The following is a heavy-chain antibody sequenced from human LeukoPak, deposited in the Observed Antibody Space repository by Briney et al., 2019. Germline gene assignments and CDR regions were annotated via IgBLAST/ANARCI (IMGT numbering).Heavy chain of an antibody. D-gene: IGHD2/OR15-2a*01. CDR3: ARDFLGGWLFDY. CDR2: ISSSSSYI. CDR1: GFTFSSYS. J-gene: IGHJ4*02. V-gene: IGHV3-21*01. Sequence: AGGSLRLSCAASGFTFSSYSMNWVRQAPGKGLVWVSSISSSSSYIYYADSVKGRFTISRDNAKNSLYLQMNSLRAEDTAVYYCARDFLGGWLFDYWGQGTLVTVSS.